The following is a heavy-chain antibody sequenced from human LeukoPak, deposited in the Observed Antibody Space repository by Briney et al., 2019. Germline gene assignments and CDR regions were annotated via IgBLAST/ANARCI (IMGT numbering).Heavy chain of an antibody. V-gene: IGHV1-46*01. D-gene: IGHD1-26*01. J-gene: IGHJ4*02. CDR1: GYTFTSYY. Sequence: ASVKVSCRASGYTFTSYYMHWVRQAPGQGLEWMGIINPSGGGTSYAQKFQGRVTITRDMSTSTVYMELSSLRSEDTAVYYCARGGAYYFDYWGQGTLVTVSS. CDR2: INPSGGGT. CDR3: ARGGAYYFDY.